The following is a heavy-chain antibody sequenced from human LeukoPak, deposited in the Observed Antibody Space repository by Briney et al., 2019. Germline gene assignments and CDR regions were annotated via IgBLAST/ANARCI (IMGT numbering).Heavy chain of an antibody. V-gene: IGHV3-23*01. Sequence: GGSLRLSCTVSGFAFSRYAMTWVRQPPGKGLGWVAAITGSGGSTYYPDSLKGRFTVSRDNSKNTLYLQMNSLRVEDTAVYYCAKDVSVVVSSTWNWLDPWGQGTLVTVSS. CDR2: ITGSGGST. CDR1: GFAFSRYA. CDR3: AKDVSVVVSSTWNWLDP. J-gene: IGHJ5*02. D-gene: IGHD2-15*01.